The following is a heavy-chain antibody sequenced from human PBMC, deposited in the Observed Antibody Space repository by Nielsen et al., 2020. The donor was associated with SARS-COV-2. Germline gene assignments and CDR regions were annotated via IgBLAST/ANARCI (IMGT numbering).Heavy chain of an antibody. J-gene: IGHJ5*02. D-gene: IGHD2-2*01. Sequence: GGSLRLSCKGSGYSFTSYWISWMRQMPGKGLEWMGRIDPSDSYTNYSPSFQGHVTISADKSISTAYLQWSSLKASDTAMYYCARQGYCSSTSCYRRGVDWFDPWGQGTLVTVSS. CDR3: ARQGYCSSTSCYRRGVDWFDP. CDR2: IDPSDSYT. V-gene: IGHV5-10-1*01. CDR1: GYSFTSYW.